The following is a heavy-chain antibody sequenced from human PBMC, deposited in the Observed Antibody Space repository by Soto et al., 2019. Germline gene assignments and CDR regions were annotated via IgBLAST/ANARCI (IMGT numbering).Heavy chain of an antibody. Sequence: ASVKVSCKASGYTFTSYYMHWVRQAPGQGLEWMGIINPSGGSTSYAQKFQGRVTMTRDTSTSTVYMELSSLRSEDTAVYYWYYYDSSGYCVDYRGQGTLVTVSS. V-gene: IGHV1-46*01. CDR1: GYTFTSYY. CDR3: YYYDSSGYCVDY. CDR2: INPSGGST. D-gene: IGHD3-22*01. J-gene: IGHJ4*02.